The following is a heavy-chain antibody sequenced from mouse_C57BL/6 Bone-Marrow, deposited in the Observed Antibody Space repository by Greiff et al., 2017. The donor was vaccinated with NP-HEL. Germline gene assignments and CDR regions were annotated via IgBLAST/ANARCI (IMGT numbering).Heavy chain of an antibody. CDR3: VREGLHYYGSSYWYFDV. D-gene: IGHD1-1*01. CDR2: IRSKSSNYAT. V-gene: IGHV10-3*01. J-gene: IGHJ1*03. CDR1: GFTFNTYA. Sequence: EVKLVESGGGLVQPKGSLKLSCAASGFTFNTYAMHWVRQAPGKGLEWVARIRSKSSNYATYYADSVKDRFTISRDDSQSMLYLQMNNLKTEDTAMYYCVREGLHYYGSSYWYFDVWGTGTTVTVSS.